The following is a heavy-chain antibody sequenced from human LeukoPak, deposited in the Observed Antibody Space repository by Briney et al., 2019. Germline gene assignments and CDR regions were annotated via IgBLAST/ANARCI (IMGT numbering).Heavy chain of an antibody. CDR1: GVSINSYY. J-gene: IGHJ4*02. V-gene: IGHV4-59*08. D-gene: IGHD2-21*01. Sequence: SETLSLTCTVSGVSINSYYWSWIRQPPGKGLEWIGYIYHTGDFNYSPSLKSRVTISLDTSKNQFSLNLNSVTAADTAVYYCARHAFASPFDIWGQGAVVTVSS. CDR3: ARHAFASPFDI. CDR2: IYHTGDF.